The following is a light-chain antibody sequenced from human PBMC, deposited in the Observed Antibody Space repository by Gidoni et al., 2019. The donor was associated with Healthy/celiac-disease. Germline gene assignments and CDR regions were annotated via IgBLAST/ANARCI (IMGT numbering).Light chain of an antibody. Sequence: SSELTQDPAVSVALGQTVRITCQGDSLRSYYASWYQQKPGQAPVLGIYGKNNRPSGIPGRFSGSSSGNTASLTITGAQAEDEADYYCNSRDSSGNHQVFGGGTKLTVL. V-gene: IGLV3-19*01. CDR3: NSRDSSGNHQV. CDR1: SLRSYY. CDR2: GKN. J-gene: IGLJ3*02.